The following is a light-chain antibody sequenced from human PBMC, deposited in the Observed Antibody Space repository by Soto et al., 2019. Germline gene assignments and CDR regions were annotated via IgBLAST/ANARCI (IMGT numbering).Light chain of an antibody. CDR2: KTS. V-gene: IGKV1-5*03. J-gene: IGKJ2*01. Sequence: DIQMTQSPSTLSASVGDRVTITCRASQSTSSWLAWYQQKPGKAPKLLIYKTSTLESGVPSRFSGSGGGTEFTLTVCCLQPDDFATYYCQQYSSYSYTFGQGTKLEIK. CDR1: QSTSSW. CDR3: QQYSSYSYT.